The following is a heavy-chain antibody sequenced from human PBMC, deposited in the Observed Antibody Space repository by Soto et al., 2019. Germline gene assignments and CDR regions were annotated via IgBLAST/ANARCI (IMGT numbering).Heavy chain of an antibody. CDR2: IYNSGTS. CDR1: GGSVSSDGFY. CDR3: AREPRNSNGWFYFDS. D-gene: IGHD6-19*01. V-gene: IGHV4-61*03. Sequence: KPSETLSLTCTVSGGSVSSDGFYWSWIRQPPGKGLEWVAYIYNSGTSSHNPSLKGRVSISVDTSKDHFSLKLTSVTAADTAVYYCAREPRNSNGWFYFDSWGQGTLVTVSS. J-gene: IGHJ4*02.